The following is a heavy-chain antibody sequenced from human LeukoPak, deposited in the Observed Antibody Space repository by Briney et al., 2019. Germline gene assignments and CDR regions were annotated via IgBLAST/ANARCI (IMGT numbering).Heavy chain of an antibody. V-gene: IGHV4-30-4*01. CDR1: GGSISSGDYY. CDR3: ARDHPYYDSSGYYHYFDY. Sequence: SETLSLTCTVSGGSISSGDYYWSWIRQPPGKGLEWIGYIYYSGSTYYNPSLKSRVTISVDTSKNQFSLKLSSVTAADTAVYYCARDHPYYDSSGYYHYFDYWGQGTLVTVSS. D-gene: IGHD3-22*01. J-gene: IGHJ4*02. CDR2: IYYSGST.